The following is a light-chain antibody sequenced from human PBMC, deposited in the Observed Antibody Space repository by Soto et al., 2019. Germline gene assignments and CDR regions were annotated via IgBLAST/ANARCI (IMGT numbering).Light chain of an antibody. CDR2: DAS. Sequence: DGKVTRSPSKLSASIGKRVPITSRASQSISTWSAWYQQKPGKAPKLLIYDASSLESGVPSRFGGGGSGTEFTLTISSFQPDDFAIYYCQEYTNYPWRFAQGVEV. J-gene: IGKJ1*01. CDR1: QSISTW. CDR3: QEYTNYPWR. V-gene: IGKV1-5*01.